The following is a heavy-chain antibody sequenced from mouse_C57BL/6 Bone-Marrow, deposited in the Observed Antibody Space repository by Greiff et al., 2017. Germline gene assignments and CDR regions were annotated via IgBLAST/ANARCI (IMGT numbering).Heavy chain of an antibody. CDR3: AREVVMYYFDY. CDR1: GYTFTSYW. CDR2: IDPSDSYT. D-gene: IGHD1-1*01. Sequence: QVQLQQPGAELVQPGASVKLSCKASGYTFTSYWMQWVKQRPGQGLEWIGEIDPSDSYTNYNQKFKGKATLTVDTSSSTAYMQLSSLTSEDSAVYYCAREVVMYYFDYWGQGTTLTVSS. V-gene: IGHV1-50*01. J-gene: IGHJ2*01.